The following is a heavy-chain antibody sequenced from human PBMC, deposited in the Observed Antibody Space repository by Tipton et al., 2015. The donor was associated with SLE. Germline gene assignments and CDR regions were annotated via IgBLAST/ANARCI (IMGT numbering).Heavy chain of an antibody. Sequence: LRLSCAVYGGSFSGYYWSWIRQPPGKGLEWIGEINHSGSTNHNPSLKSRATISVDTSKNQLSLKLSSVTAADTAVYYCARAEGSWDAFDIWGQGTMVTVSS. CDR1: GGSFSGYY. CDR2: INHSGST. J-gene: IGHJ3*02. CDR3: ARAEGSWDAFDI. D-gene: IGHD2-15*01. V-gene: IGHV4-34*04.